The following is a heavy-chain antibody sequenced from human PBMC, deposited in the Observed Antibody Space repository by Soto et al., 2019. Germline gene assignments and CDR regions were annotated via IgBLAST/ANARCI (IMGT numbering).Heavy chain of an antibody. V-gene: IGHV4-59*01. D-gene: IGHD3-10*01. CDR1: GGSISSYY. Sequence: PSETLSLTCTVSGGSISSYYWAWIRQPQGKGLEWIGYRFSSGITKYNPSLKSRVTISVDTSKNQFSLNLSSVTAADTAVYYCAKGEPNYYNPAGGNWFDPWGKGTLVTVSP. J-gene: IGHJ5*02. CDR3: AKGEPNYYNPAGGNWFDP. CDR2: RFSSGIT.